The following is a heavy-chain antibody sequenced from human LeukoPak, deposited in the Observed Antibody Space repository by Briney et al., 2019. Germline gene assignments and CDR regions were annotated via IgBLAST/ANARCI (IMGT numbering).Heavy chain of an antibody. CDR1: GYTFTDYY. Sequence: ASVKVSCKASGYTFTDYYMHWVRQAPGQGLEWMGWINTNTGNPTYAQGFTGRFVFSLDTSVSTAYLQISSLKAEDTAVYYCARTRGAAMVTYYYYGMDVWGQGTTVTVSS. V-gene: IGHV7-4-1*02. D-gene: IGHD5-18*01. CDR3: ARTRGAAMVTYYYYGMDV. CDR2: INTNTGNP. J-gene: IGHJ6*02.